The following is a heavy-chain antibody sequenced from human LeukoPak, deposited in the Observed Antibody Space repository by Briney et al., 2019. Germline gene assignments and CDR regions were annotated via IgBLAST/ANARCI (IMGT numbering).Heavy chain of an antibody. CDR3: ARSTSDYYGSSLRFDY. V-gene: IGHV1-69*05. J-gene: IGHJ4*02. CDR1: GGTFSSYA. D-gene: IGHD3-10*01. CDR2: INPIFGTA. Sequence: ASVKVSCKASGGTFSSYAISWVRQAPGQGLEWMGGINPIFGTANYAQKFQGRVTITTDESTSTAYLELSSLRSEDTAVYYCARSTSDYYGSSLRFDYWGQGTLVTVSS.